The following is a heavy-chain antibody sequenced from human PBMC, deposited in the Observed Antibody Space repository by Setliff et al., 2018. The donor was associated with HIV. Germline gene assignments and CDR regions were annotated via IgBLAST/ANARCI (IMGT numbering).Heavy chain of an antibody. CDR2: ISHDGGNK. V-gene: IGHV3-30*18. D-gene: IGHD3-16*02. Sequence: GGSLRLSCAASGFIFSNYGMHWVRQAPGKGLEWVAVISHDGGNKYYADSVKGRFTISGDNSKNTLYLQMNSLRSEDAAVYYCAKDLRSYRCSIASCSHMDVWGKGTTVTVSS. CDR3: AKDLRSYRCSIASCSHMDV. J-gene: IGHJ6*03. CDR1: GFIFSNYG.